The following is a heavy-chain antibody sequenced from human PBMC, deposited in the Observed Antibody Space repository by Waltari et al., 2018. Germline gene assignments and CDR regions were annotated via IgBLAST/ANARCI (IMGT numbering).Heavy chain of an antibody. Sequence: EVQLVESGGGLVQPGGSLRLSCAASGFTFSSYSMNWVRQAPGKGREWISYISTSSRPIYYADSVKGRFTISRDNAKNSLYLQMNSLRAEDTAVYYCARGRVNGYMDVWGKGTTVTVSS. CDR3: ARGRVNGYMDV. J-gene: IGHJ6*03. CDR1: GFTFSSYS. V-gene: IGHV3-48*04. D-gene: IGHD3-10*01. CDR2: ISTSSRPI.